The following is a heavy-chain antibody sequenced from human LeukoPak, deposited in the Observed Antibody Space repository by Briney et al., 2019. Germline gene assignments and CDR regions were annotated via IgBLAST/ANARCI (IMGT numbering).Heavy chain of an antibody. CDR2: IKQDGSEK. D-gene: IGHD3-10*01. Sequence: GGSLRLSCAASGFTFSSYWMSWVRQAPGKGLEWVANIKQDGSEKYYVDSVKGRFTISRDNAKNSLYLQMNSLRVEDTAVYYCAKEFSMNREIIRDAFDIWGQGTMVTVSS. J-gene: IGHJ3*02. CDR3: AKEFSMNREIIRDAFDI. V-gene: IGHV3-7*03. CDR1: GFTFSSYW.